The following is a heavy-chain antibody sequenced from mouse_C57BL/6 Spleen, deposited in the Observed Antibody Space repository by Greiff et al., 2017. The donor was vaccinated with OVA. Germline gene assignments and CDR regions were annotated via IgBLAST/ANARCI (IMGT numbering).Heavy chain of an antibody. CDR2: IDPENGDT. J-gene: IGHJ2*01. V-gene: IGHV14-4*01. Sequence: EVQLQQSGAELVRPGASVKLSCTASGFNIKDDYMHWVKQRPEQGLEWIGWIDPENGDTEYAPKFQGKATITADTSSNTAYLQLSSLTSEDTAVYYCTLITTVVAWGQGTTLTVSS. CDR1: GFNIKDDY. CDR3: TLITTVVA. D-gene: IGHD1-1*01.